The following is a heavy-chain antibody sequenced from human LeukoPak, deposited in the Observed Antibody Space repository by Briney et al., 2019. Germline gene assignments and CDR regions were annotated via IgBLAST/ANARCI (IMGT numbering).Heavy chain of an antibody. CDR3: ARDWDHCGGDCYSNY. J-gene: IGHJ4*02. Sequence: LSLTCTVSGGSISSSSYYWGWIRQPPGKGLEWLSYISSSGSNIYYADSVKGRFTISRDNAKNSLYLQMNSLRAEDTAVYYCARDWDHCGGDCYSNYWGQGTLVTVSS. CDR2: ISSSGSNI. D-gene: IGHD2-21*02. CDR1: GGSISSSSYY. V-gene: IGHV3-11*04.